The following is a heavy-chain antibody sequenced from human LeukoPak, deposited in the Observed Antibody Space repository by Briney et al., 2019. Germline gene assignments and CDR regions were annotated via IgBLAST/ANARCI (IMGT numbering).Heavy chain of an antibody. D-gene: IGHD3-10*02. Sequence: SGGSLRLSCVASGFTFSSNGMHWVRQAPGKGLEWVSYISSSGSTIYYADSVKGRFTISRDNAKNSLYLQMNSLRAEDTAVYYCAELGITMIGGVWGKGTTVTISS. V-gene: IGHV3-48*03. CDR2: ISSSGSTI. J-gene: IGHJ6*04. CDR1: GFTFSSNG. CDR3: AELGITMIGGV.